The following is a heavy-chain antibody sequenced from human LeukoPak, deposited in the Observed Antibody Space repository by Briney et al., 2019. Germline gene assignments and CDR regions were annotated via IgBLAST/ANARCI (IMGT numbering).Heavy chain of an antibody. CDR2: ISSSSSYI. CDR3: ARASVAAAGTRVFDY. V-gene: IGHV3-21*01. D-gene: IGHD6-13*01. Sequence: GGSLRLSCAASGFTFSSYSMNWVRQAPGKGLEWVSSISSSSSYIYYADSVKGRFTISRGNAKNSLYLQMNSLRAEDTAVYYCARASVAAAGTRVFDYWGQGTLVTVSS. CDR1: GFTFSSYS. J-gene: IGHJ4*02.